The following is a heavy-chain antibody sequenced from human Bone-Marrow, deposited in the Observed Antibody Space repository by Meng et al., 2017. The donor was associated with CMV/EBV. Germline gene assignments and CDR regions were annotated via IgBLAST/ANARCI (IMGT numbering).Heavy chain of an antibody. Sequence: SVKVSCKASGGTFSSYAISWVRQAPGQGLEWMGGIIPIFGTANYAQKFQGRVTITTDESTSTAYMELGSLRSEDTAVYYCARGRIAARAYYGMDVWGQGTTVTVSS. V-gene: IGHV1-69*05. CDR2: IIPIFGTA. J-gene: IGHJ6*02. D-gene: IGHD6-6*01. CDR1: GGTFSSYA. CDR3: ARGRIAARAYYGMDV.